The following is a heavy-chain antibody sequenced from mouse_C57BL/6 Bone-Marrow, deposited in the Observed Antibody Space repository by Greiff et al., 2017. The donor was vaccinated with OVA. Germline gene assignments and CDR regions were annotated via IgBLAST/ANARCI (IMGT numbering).Heavy chain of an antibody. CDR3: TRRGGAWFAY. J-gene: IGHJ3*01. V-gene: IGHV1-5*01. Sequence: VQLQQSGTVLARPGASVKMSCRTSGYTFTSYWMHWVNQRPGQGLEWIGAIYPGNSDTSYNQKFKGKATLTAVTSASPAYMELSSLTNEDSAVYYCTRRGGAWFAYWGQGTLVTVSA. CDR1: GYTFTSYW. CDR2: IYPGNSDT.